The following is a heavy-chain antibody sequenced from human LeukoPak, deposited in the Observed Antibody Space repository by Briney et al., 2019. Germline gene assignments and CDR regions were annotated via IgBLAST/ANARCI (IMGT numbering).Heavy chain of an antibody. CDR3: ARDLDSSGYYPLGY. CDR2: INPDGSGK. CDR1: GFTLSTYW. D-gene: IGHD3-22*01. Sequence: GGSLRLSCEASGFTLSTYWMNWVRQVPGKGLDWVANINPDGSGKRYVDSVKGRFTIARDNADNSLSLQMNSLRAEDTAVYYCARDLDSSGYYPLGYWGQGTLVTVSS. J-gene: IGHJ4*02. V-gene: IGHV3-7*01.